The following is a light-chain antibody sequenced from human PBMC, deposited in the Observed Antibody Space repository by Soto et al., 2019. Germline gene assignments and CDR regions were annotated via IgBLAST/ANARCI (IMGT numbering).Light chain of an antibody. Sequence: MVLALAPRSLSSSPGERATLSCRASQSVSSNYLAWYQQTPGQAPRLPIYGASSRATGIPDRISGSGSGTDFTLTISSLEPEDFAVYYCHQYGSLPLTFGGGTKV. CDR2: GAS. V-gene: IGKV3-20*01. CDR3: HQYGSLPLT. J-gene: IGKJ4*01. CDR1: QSVSSNY.